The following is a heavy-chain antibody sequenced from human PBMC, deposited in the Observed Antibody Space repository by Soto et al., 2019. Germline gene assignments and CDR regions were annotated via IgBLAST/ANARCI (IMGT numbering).Heavy chain of an antibody. J-gene: IGHJ4*02. CDR3: ARGRSGYDTGFDY. Sequence: SETLSLTCTVSGSSISSYYWSWIRQPPGKGLEWIGYIYYSGSTNYNPSLKSRVTISVDTSKNQFSLKLSSVTAADTAVYYCARGRSGYDTGFDYWGQGTLVTVSS. D-gene: IGHD5-12*01. V-gene: IGHV4-59*01. CDR1: GSSISSYY. CDR2: IYYSGST.